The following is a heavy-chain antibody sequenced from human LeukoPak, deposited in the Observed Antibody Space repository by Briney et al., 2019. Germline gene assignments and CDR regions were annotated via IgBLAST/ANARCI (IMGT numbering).Heavy chain of an antibody. CDR3: ARLYYYGSGGRFDY. J-gene: IGHJ4*02. D-gene: IGHD3-10*01. Sequence: GGSLRLSCAPSGFTFSSYSMNWVRQAPGKGLEWVSYISSSSSTIYYADSVKGRFTISRDNAKNSLYLQMNSLRAEDTAVYYCARLYYYGSGGRFDYWGQGTLVTVSS. V-gene: IGHV3-48*01. CDR1: GFTFSSYS. CDR2: ISSSSSTI.